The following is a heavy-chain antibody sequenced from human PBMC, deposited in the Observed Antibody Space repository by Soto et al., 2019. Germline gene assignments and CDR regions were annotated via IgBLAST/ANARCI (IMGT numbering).Heavy chain of an antibody. CDR2: MHPGDSDT. Sequence: GESLKISCNVSGYNFTSYCIGGVPQIPGKGLEWMGIMHPGDSDTRYSASLQGQVTISADKSISTAYLQWSSLKASDTAMYSCARHLGAAAGTLYGMDVWGQGTTVTVAS. V-gene: IGHV5-51*01. CDR1: GYNFTSYC. J-gene: IGHJ6*02. CDR3: ARHLGAAAGTLYGMDV. D-gene: IGHD6-13*01.